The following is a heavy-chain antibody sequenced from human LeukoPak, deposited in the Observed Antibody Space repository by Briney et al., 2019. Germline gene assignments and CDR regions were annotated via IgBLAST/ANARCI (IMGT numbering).Heavy chain of an antibody. J-gene: IGHJ6*03. D-gene: IGHD2-21*02. CDR3: ARGRRCGGDCYQNGNYYYYMDV. V-gene: IGHV1-8*01. CDR2: MNPNSGNT. Sequence: ASVKVSCKASGYTFTSYDINWVRQATGQGLEWMGWMNPNSGNTGYAQKFQGRVTMTRNTSISTAYMELSSLRSEDTAVYYCARGRRCGGDCYQNGNYYYYMDVWGKGTTVTVSS. CDR1: GYTFTSYD.